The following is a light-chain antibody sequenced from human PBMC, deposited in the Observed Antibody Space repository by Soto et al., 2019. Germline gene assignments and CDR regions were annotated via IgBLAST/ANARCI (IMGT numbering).Light chain of an antibody. J-gene: IGKJ4*01. CDR1: QSVSSSY. V-gene: IGKV3-20*01. CDR3: QQYGSSPKLT. CDR2: GAS. Sequence: EIVLTQSPGTLSLSPGERATLSCRASQSVSSSYLAWYQQKPGQAPRLLIYGASSRATGIPDRFNGSGSGKDFTLTISRLEPEDFAVYYCQQYGSSPKLTFGGGTKVEIK.